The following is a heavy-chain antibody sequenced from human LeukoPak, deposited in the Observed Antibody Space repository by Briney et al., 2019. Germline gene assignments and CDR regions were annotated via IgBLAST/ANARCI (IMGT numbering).Heavy chain of an antibody. CDR3: VRSSTYSSSWYLGWFDP. J-gene: IGHJ5*02. CDR2: IYYSGST. CDR1: GGSISSYC. V-gene: IGHV4-59*01. D-gene: IGHD6-13*01. Sequence: SETLSLTCTVSGGSISSYCWSWIRQPPGKGLEWIGYIYYSGSTNYNPSLKSRVTISVDTSKNQFSLKLSSVTAADTAVYYCVRSSTYSSSWYLGWFDPWGQGTLVTVSS.